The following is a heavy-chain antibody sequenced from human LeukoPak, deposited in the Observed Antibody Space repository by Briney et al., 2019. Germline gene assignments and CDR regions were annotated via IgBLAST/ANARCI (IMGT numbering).Heavy chain of an antibody. V-gene: IGHV3-7*01. CDR1: GFTFSSYW. CDR2: IKQDGSEK. J-gene: IGHJ5*02. D-gene: IGHD2-2*02. CDR3: AREYCSSTSCYIGDWFDP. Sequence: QPGGSLRLSCAASGFTFSSYWMSWVRQAPGKGLEWVANIKQDGSEKYYVDSVKGRFTISRDNAKNSLYLQMNSLRAEDTAVYYCAREYCSSTSCYIGDWFDPWGQGTLVTVSS.